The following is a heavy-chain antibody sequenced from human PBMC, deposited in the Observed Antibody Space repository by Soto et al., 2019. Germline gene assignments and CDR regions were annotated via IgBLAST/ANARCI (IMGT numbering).Heavy chain of an antibody. CDR3: ARPSRESNNFDY. D-gene: IGHD3-10*01. J-gene: IGHJ4*02. V-gene: IGHV4-34*01. CDR1: GGSFSGYY. CDR2: INHSGST. Sequence: SETLSLTCAVYGGSFSGYYWSWIRQPPGKGLEWIGEINHSGSTNYNPSLKSRVTISVDTSKNQFSLKLSSVTAADTAVYYCARPSRESNNFDYWGQGTLVTVS.